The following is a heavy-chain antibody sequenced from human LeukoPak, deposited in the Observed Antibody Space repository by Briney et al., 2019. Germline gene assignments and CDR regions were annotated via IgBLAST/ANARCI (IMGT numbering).Heavy chain of an antibody. Sequence: TLSLTCNVSGGSISSGGYYWSWIRQHPGQGLEWIGYNYYSGSTYYNPSLKSRVTISVDTSKNQFSLKLRSVTAADTAVYYCARDRSSSGTFDYWGQGTLVTVSS. D-gene: IGHD6-13*01. CDR1: GGSISSGGYY. V-gene: IGHV4-31*03. J-gene: IGHJ4*02. CDR2: NYYSGST. CDR3: ARDRSSSGTFDY.